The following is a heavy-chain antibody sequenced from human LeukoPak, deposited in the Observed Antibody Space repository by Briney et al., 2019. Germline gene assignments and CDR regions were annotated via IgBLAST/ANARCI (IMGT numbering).Heavy chain of an antibody. V-gene: IGHV1-18*01. CDR2: SSAYNGST. D-gene: IGHD5-18*01. J-gene: IGHJ4*02. Sequence: ASVKVSCKASGYTLTSFGISWVRQAPGQGLEWMGWSSAYNGSTNYAQKFQGRVTMTTDTSTSTAYMEVRSLRSDGTAVYYCTRDLGVDTTMIFFDYWGQGSLVTVSS. CDR1: GYTLTSFG. CDR3: TRDLGVDTTMIFFDY.